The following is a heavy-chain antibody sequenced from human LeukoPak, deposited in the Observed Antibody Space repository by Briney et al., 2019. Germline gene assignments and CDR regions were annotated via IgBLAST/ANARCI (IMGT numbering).Heavy chain of an antibody. V-gene: IGHV3-74*03. J-gene: IGHJ5*02. CDR1: GFTFSAYW. D-gene: IGHD3-3*01. Sequence: GGSLRLSCAASGFTFSAYWMHWVRQAPGKGLVWVSRIDTVGSTTTYADSVKGRFTISRYNAKNTLHLQMRSLTADDTGVYYCARVRSGSDDWVDPWGQGTLVTVSS. CDR2: IDTVGSTT. CDR3: ARVRSGSDDWVDP.